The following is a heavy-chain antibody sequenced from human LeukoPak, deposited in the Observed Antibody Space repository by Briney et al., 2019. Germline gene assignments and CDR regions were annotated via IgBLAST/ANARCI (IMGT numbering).Heavy chain of an antibody. Sequence: SETLSLTCTVSGGSISSYYWSWIRQPPGKGLEWIGYIYNSGSTNYNPSLKSRVTISVDTSKNQFSLKLSSVTAADTAVYYCARAPRGDYGKRWFDPWGKGPLVTASS. CDR1: GGSISSYY. J-gene: IGHJ5*02. V-gene: IGHV4-59*01. D-gene: IGHD4-17*01. CDR3: ARAPRGDYGKRWFDP. CDR2: IYNSGST.